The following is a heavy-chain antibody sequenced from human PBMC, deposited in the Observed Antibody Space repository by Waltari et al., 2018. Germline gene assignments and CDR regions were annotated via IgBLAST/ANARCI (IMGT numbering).Heavy chain of an antibody. J-gene: IGHJ3*02. Sequence: QVQLVQSGAEVKKPGSSVKVSCKASGGTFSSYAISWVRQAPGQGLEWMGGIIPIFGTANYAQKFQGRVTITTDESTSTAYMELSSLRSEDTAVYYCASAPDGDYPQTNAFDIWGQGTMVTVSS. V-gene: IGHV1-69*05. CDR2: IIPIFGTA. CDR1: GGTFSSYA. CDR3: ASAPDGDYPQTNAFDI. D-gene: IGHD4-17*01.